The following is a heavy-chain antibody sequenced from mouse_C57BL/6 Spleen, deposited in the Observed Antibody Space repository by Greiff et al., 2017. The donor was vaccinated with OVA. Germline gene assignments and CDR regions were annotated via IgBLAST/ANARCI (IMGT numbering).Heavy chain of an antibody. CDR2: INPNNGGT. V-gene: IGHV1-26*01. CDR1: GYTFTDYY. Sequence: VQLQQSGPELVKPGASVEISCKASGYTFTDYYMNWVKQSHGKSLEWIGDINPNNGGTSYNQKFKGKATLTVDKSSSTAYMELRSLTSEDSAVYYCARGWLLNWGQGTSVTVSS. J-gene: IGHJ4*01. D-gene: IGHD2-3*01. CDR3: ARGWLLN.